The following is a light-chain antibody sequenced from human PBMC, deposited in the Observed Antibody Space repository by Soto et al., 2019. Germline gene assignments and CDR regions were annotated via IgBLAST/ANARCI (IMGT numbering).Light chain of an antibody. Sequence: DIQMTQSPSTLSASVGDRVTITCRASQSIGTWLAWYQQKPGKAPNLLIYKASTLESGVPSRFSGSGSGTEFTLTMSSLQPDDFATYYCQQYNTYSTFGQGTKVEIK. CDR1: QSIGTW. V-gene: IGKV1-5*03. CDR3: QQYNTYST. CDR2: KAS. J-gene: IGKJ1*01.